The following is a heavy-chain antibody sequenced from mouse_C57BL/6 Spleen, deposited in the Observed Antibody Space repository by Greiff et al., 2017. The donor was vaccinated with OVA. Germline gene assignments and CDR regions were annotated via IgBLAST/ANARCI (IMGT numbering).Heavy chain of an antibody. V-gene: IGHV1-59*01. CDR1: GYTFTSYW. J-gene: IGHJ2*01. D-gene: IGHD4-1*01. CDR2: IDPSDSYT. CDR3: ARSLTGTDFDY. Sequence: ESGSELVRPGTSVKLSCKASGYTFTSYWMHWVKQRPGQGLEWIGVIDPSDSYTNYNQKFKGKATLTVDTSSSTAYMQLSSLTSEDSAVYYCARSLTGTDFDYWGQGTTLTVSS.